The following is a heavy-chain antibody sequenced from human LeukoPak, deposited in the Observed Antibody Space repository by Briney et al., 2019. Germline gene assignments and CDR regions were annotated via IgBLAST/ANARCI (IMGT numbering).Heavy chain of an antibody. J-gene: IGHJ5*02. CDR1: GYSISSGYF. V-gene: IGHV4-38-2*02. Sequence: SETLSLTCNVSGYSISSGYFWGWVRQPPGKGLEWIGSIYQRATVHYNPSLKSRVTISVDTSKNQFSLKLSSVTAADTAVYYCARDLYCSSTSCYGNWFDPWGQGTLVTVSS. CDR3: ARDLYCSSTSCYGNWFDP. D-gene: IGHD2-2*01. CDR2: IYQRATV.